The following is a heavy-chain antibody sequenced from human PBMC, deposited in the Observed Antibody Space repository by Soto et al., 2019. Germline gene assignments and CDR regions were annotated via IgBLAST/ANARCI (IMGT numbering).Heavy chain of an antibody. CDR1: GYSFTSYW. CDR3: ARGSISHSIAAAGTDFDY. J-gene: IGHJ4*02. Sequence: GESLKISCKGSGYSFTSYWIGWVRQMPGKGLEWMGIIYPGDSDTRYSPSFQGQVTISADKSISTAYLQWSSLKASDTAMYYCARGSISHSIAAAGTDFDYWGQGTLVTVSS. V-gene: IGHV5-51*01. CDR2: IYPGDSDT. D-gene: IGHD6-13*01.